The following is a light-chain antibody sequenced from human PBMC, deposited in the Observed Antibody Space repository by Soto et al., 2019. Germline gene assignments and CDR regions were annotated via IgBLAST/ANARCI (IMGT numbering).Light chain of an antibody. Sequence: DIVMTQSPDSLAVSLGERATINCKSSQSVLYSSNNKNYLAWYQQKPGQAPRLLIYDTSYRATGIPARFSGSGSGTDFTLTISSLEPEDLAVYYCQQRGTFGPGTKVDIK. J-gene: IGKJ3*01. CDR1: QSVLYSSNNKNY. V-gene: IGKV4-1*01. CDR3: QQRGT. CDR2: DTS.